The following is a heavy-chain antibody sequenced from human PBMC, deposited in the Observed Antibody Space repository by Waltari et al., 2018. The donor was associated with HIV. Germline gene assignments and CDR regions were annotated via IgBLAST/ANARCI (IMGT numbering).Heavy chain of an antibody. Sequence: EVQLVESGGGLIQPGGSLRLSCAASGISVRSTYLTWVRKAPGKGLEWVAVIYSGGSTYYADSVKGRFTISRDNSKNTLYLQMNSLRAEDTAVYYCARARTYYDFWSGNYSPDYFDYWGQGTLITVSS. D-gene: IGHD3-3*01. CDR1: GISVRSTY. CDR2: IYSGGST. J-gene: IGHJ4*02. CDR3: ARARTYYDFWSGNYSPDYFDY. V-gene: IGHV3-53*01.